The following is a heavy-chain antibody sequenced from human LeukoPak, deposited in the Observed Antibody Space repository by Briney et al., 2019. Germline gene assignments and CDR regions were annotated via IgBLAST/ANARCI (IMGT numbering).Heavy chain of an antibody. D-gene: IGHD3-10*01. CDR3: VREKGHYGPGISYTTDAFDI. V-gene: IGHV4-59*02. CDR1: GDSVIKFY. Sequence: PSETLSLTCNVSGDSVIKFYCTWTRQTPGKGLEWIGYVYYSGSTNYNPSLKSRVTISIDTSRNQFSLNLRSVTAADTAVYYCVREKGHYGPGISYTTDAFDIWGQGTVVTVPS. J-gene: IGHJ3*02. CDR2: VYYSGST.